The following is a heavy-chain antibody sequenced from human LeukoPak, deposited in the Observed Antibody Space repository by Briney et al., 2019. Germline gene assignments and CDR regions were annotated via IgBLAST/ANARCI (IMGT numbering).Heavy chain of an antibody. V-gene: IGHV3-48*03. Sequence: GGSLRLSCTTSGFTFWSYEMSWVRQAPGQGLEWASYISDVGTTYYADSVKCRFTISRDNAKNSLFLQMNSLRAEDTAVYFCAIENSGHDGGFDYWGQGTMVTVSS. CDR3: AIENSGHDGGFDY. CDR1: GFTFWSYE. CDR2: ISDVGTT. D-gene: IGHD5-12*01. J-gene: IGHJ4*02.